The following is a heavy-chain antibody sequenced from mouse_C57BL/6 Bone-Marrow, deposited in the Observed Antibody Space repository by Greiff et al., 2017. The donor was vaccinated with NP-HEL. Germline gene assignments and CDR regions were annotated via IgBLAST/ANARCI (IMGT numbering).Heavy chain of an antibody. D-gene: IGHD1-1*01. V-gene: IGHV1-72*01. J-gene: IGHJ1*03. CDR2: IDPNSGGT. CDR1: GYTFTSYW. Sequence: VQLQQSGADLVKPGASVKLSCKASGYTFTSYWMHWVKQRPGRGLEWLGRIDPNSGGTKFNEPFTTKATLTVDNPSSTAYMQLSSLTSEDSAVYYCARYYYGSRGWYFDVWGTGTTVTVSS. CDR3: ARYYYGSRGWYFDV.